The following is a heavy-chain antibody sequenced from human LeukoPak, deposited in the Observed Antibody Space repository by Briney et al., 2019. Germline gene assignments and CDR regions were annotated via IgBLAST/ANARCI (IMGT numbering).Heavy chain of an antibody. CDR2: IYYSGST. D-gene: IGHD6-13*01. CDR3: ARYSSSWYPYFDY. Sequence: SETLSLTCTVSGGSISSYYGSWIRQPPGKGLEWIGYIYYSGSTNYNPSLKSRVTISVDTSKNQFSLKLSSVTAADTAVYYCARYSSSWYPYFDYWGQGTLVTVSS. V-gene: IGHV4-59*01. J-gene: IGHJ4*02. CDR1: GGSISSYY.